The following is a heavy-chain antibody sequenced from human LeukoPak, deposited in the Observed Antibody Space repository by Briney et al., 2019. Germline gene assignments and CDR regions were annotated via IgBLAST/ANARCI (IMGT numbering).Heavy chain of an antibody. CDR2: IKSKTDGGTT. Sequence: GGSLRLSCAASGFTFSNAWMSWVRQAPGKGLEWVGRIKSKTDGGTTDYAAPVKGRFTISRDDSKNTLYLQMNSLKTEDTAVYYCRSSNGYNFGAFDIWGQGTMVTVSS. CDR3: RSSNGYNFGAFDI. V-gene: IGHV3-15*01. D-gene: IGHD5-24*01. J-gene: IGHJ3*02. CDR1: GFTFSNAW.